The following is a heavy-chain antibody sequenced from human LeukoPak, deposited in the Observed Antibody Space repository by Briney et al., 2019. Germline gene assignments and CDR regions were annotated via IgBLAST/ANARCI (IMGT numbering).Heavy chain of an antibody. CDR2: ITLYNGNT. CDR3: ARERITIFGVVITLNNWFDP. D-gene: IGHD3-3*01. J-gene: IGHJ5*02. Sequence: ASVKVSCKASGYTFTYCSLHWLQQAPGQGLERMRWITLYNGNTNYAKKFQGRVTITADKSTSTAYMELSSLRSEDTAVYYCARERITIFGVVITLNNWFDPWGQGTLVTVSS. CDR1: GYTFTYCS. V-gene: IGHV1-68*01.